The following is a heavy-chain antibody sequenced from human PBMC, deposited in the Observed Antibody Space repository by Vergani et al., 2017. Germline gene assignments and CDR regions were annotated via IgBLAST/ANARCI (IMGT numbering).Heavy chain of an antibody. Sequence: QVQLVESGGGVVQPGRSLRLSCAASGFTFSSYGMHWVRQAPGKGLEWVAVIWYDGSNKYYADSVKGRFTISRDNSKNTLYLQMNSLRAEDTAVYYCAKASEDMVRGVTLIDYWGQGTLVTVSS. V-gene: IGHV3-33*06. CDR3: AKASEDMVRGVTLIDY. CDR2: IWYDGSNK. CDR1: GFTFSSYG. J-gene: IGHJ4*02. D-gene: IGHD3-10*01.